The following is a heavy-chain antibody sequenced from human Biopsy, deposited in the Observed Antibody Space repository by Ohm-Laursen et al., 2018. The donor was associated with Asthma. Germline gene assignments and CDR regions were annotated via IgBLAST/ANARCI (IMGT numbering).Heavy chain of an antibody. J-gene: IGHJ4*02. V-gene: IGHV1-69*13. CDR3: VRKAGSCISRTCYSLDF. CDR2: INSVFGTT. CDR1: GGTFNTYV. Sequence: SVKVSCKSLGGTFNTYVIGWVRQAPGQGLEWMGGINSVFGTTTYPQKFQDRVTITADDSTSTVYMELSSLRSEDTAVYYCVRKAGSCISRTCYSLDFWGQGTLVTISS. D-gene: IGHD2-2*01.